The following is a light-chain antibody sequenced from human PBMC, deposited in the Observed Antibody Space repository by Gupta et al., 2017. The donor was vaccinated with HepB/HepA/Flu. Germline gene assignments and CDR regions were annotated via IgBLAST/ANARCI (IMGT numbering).Light chain of an antibody. CDR1: QSISSW. CDR2: KAS. Sequence: DIQMTPSPSTLSASVGDRVTITCRASQSISSWLAWYQQKPGKAPKLLIYKASSLESGVPSRFSGSGSGTEFTLTISSLQPDDFAIYYCQQFNTYQLTFGQGTKVEIK. J-gene: IGKJ1*01. CDR3: QQFNTYQLT. V-gene: IGKV1-5*03.